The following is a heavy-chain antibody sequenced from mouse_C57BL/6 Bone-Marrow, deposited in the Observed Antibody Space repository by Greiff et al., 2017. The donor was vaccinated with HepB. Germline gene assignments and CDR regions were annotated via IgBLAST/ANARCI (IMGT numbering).Heavy chain of an antibody. J-gene: IGHJ2*01. CDR1: GFNIKDDY. CDR3: TTDDYDGDYFDY. V-gene: IGHV14-4*01. D-gene: IGHD2-4*01. CDR2: IDPENGDT. Sequence: EVQLQESGAELVRPGASVKLSCTASGFNIKDDYMHWVKQRPEQGLEWIGWIDPENGDTEYASKFQGKATITADTSSNTAYLQLSSLTSEDTAVYYCTTDDYDGDYFDYGGQGTTLTVSS.